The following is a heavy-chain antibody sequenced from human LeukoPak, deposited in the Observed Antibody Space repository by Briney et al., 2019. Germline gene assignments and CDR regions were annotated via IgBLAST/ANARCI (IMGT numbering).Heavy chain of an antibody. CDR2: INPSGGST. CDR3: ARSPMGRRVDY. D-gene: IGHD2-8*01. Sequence: ASVKVSCRASGYTFTSYYMHWVRQAPGQGLEWMGIINPSGGSTSYAQKFQGRVTMTRDTSTSTVYMELSSLRSEDTAVYYCARSPMGRRVDYWGQGTLVTVSS. V-gene: IGHV1-46*01. CDR1: GYTFTSYY. J-gene: IGHJ4*02.